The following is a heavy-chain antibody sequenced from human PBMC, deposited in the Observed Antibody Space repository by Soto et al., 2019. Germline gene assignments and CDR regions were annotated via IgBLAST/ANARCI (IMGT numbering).Heavy chain of an antibody. CDR3: ARTLWSGYLGTEPNGMDV. CDR2: INPSGGST. Sequence: ASVKVSCKASGYTFTSYYMHWVRQAPGQGLEWMGIINPSGGSTSYAQKFQGRVTMTRDTSTSTVYMELSSLRSEDTAVYYCARTLWSGYLGTEPNGMDVWGQGTTVTVS. D-gene: IGHD3-3*01. J-gene: IGHJ6*02. V-gene: IGHV1-46*01. CDR1: GYTFTSYY.